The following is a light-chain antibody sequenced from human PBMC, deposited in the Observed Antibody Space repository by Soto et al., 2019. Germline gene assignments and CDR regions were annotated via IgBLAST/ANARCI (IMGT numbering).Light chain of an antibody. CDR1: SSDVGGYNY. V-gene: IGLV2-11*01. Sequence: QSALTQPRSVSGCPGQSVTISCTGTSSDVGGYNYVSWYQQHPGKAPKLMIYDVSKRPSGVPDRFSGSKSGNTASLTISGLQAEDEADYYCCSYAGSYTPVVFGGGTKVTVL. J-gene: IGLJ2*01. CDR3: CSYAGSYTPVV. CDR2: DVS.